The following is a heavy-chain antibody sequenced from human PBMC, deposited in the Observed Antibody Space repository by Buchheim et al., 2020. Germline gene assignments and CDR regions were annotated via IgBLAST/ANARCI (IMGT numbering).Heavy chain of an antibody. CDR2: IYYSGST. CDR1: GGSISSGGYY. D-gene: IGHD6-19*01. V-gene: IGHV4-31*03. CDR3: ARAAVAGNRYYYYGMDV. J-gene: IGHJ6*02. Sequence: QVQLQESGPGLVKPSQTLSLTCTVSGGSISSGGYYWSWIRQHPGKGLEWIGYIYYSGSTYYNPSLNIRFTISVVTSKNQFSLKLSSVTDADTAVYYCARAAVAGNRYYYYGMDVWGQGTT.